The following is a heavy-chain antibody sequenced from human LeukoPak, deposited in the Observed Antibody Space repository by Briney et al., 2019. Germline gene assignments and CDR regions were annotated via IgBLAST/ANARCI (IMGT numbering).Heavy chain of an antibody. J-gene: IGHJ4*02. CDR3: ARAEVGATSAYYFDY. Sequence: GASVKVSCKASGGTFSSYAISWVRQAPGQGLEWMGGIIPIFGTANYAQKFQGRVTITADESTSTAYMELSSLRSEDTAVYYCARAEVGATSAYYFDYWGQGTLVTVSS. CDR1: GGTFSSYA. D-gene: IGHD1-26*01. CDR2: IIPIFGTA. V-gene: IGHV1-69*13.